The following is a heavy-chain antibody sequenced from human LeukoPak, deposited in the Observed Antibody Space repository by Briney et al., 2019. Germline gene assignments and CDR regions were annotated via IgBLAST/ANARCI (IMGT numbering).Heavy chain of an antibody. D-gene: IGHD5-12*01. CDR3: TRWIAFDI. J-gene: IGHJ3*02. CDR2: IRSKANSYAT. V-gene: IGHV3-73*01. Sequence: GGSLKLSCAASGFTFSGSAMHWVRQASGKGLEWVGRIRSKANSYATAYAASVKGRFTISRDDSKNTAYLQMNSLKTEDTAVYYCTRWIAFDIWGQGTMGTVSS. CDR1: GFTFSGSA.